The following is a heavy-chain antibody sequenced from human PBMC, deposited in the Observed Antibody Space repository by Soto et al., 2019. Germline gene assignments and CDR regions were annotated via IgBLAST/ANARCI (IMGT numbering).Heavy chain of an antibody. Sequence: PGGSLRLSCAASGFTFSSHEMNWVRQAPGKGLEWVSYISSSGSTIYYADSVKGRFTISRDNAKNSLYLQMNSLRAEDTAVYYCARGGYYYDSSGYYYVSPYFDYWGQGTLVTVSS. D-gene: IGHD3-22*01. CDR2: ISSSGSTI. CDR3: ARGGYYYDSSGYYYVSPYFDY. V-gene: IGHV3-48*03. CDR1: GFTFSSHE. J-gene: IGHJ4*02.